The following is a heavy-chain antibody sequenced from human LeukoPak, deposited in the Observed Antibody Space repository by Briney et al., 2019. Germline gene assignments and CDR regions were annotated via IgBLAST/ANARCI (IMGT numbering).Heavy chain of an antibody. Sequence: GGSLRLSCATSRFTFSSYAMSWVRQAPGKGLEWVSAISAGGGATYYADSVKGRFTISRGNSKNTLYLQMNSLRADDTAVYYCAKDASGSPYYFDYWGQGTLVTVSS. CDR2: ISAGGGAT. CDR1: RFTFSSYA. V-gene: IGHV3-23*01. CDR3: AKDASGSPYYFDY. J-gene: IGHJ4*02. D-gene: IGHD3-10*01.